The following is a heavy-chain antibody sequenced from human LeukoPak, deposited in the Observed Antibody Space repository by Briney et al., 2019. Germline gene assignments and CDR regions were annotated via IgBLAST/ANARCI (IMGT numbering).Heavy chain of an antibody. D-gene: IGHD3-10*01. Sequence: GGSLRLSCAASGFTFSNYWMSWVRQAPGKGLEWVANIKQDGSEKYYVDSVRGRFTISRDNAKNSLYLQMNTLRAEDTAVYYCARLWEGSESCCRPNDCWGQGTLVTVSS. CDR2: IKQDGSEK. J-gene: IGHJ4*02. CDR3: ARLWEGSESCCRPNDC. CDR1: GFTFSNYW. V-gene: IGHV3-7*01.